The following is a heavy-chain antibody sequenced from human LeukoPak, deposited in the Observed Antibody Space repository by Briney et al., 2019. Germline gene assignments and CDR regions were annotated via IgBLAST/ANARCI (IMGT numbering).Heavy chain of an antibody. J-gene: IGHJ4*02. CDR1: GGSISSYY. CDR3: AIPREGLRNLRAFDY. D-gene: IGHD5-12*01. V-gene: IGHV4-4*07. Sequence: SETLSLTCTVSGGSISSYYWSWIRQPAGKGLEWIGRIYTSGSTNYNPSLKSRVTMSVDTSKNQFSLKLSSVTSADTAVYYCAIPREGLRNLRAFDYWGQGTLVTVSS. CDR2: IYTSGST.